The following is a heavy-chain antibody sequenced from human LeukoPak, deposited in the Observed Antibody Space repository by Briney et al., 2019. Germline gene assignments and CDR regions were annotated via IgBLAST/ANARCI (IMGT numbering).Heavy chain of an antibody. CDR2: ISGSGGST. V-gene: IGHV3-23*01. Sequence: GGSLRLSCAASGFTFSSYAMSWVRQAPGKGLEWVSAISGSGGSTYYADSVKGRFTISRDNAKNSLYLQMNSLRAEDTAVYYCARGTDPSITIFGVVKGFYAFDIWGQGTMVTVSS. D-gene: IGHD3-3*01. CDR3: ARGTDPSITIFGVVKGFYAFDI. CDR1: GFTFSSYA. J-gene: IGHJ3*02.